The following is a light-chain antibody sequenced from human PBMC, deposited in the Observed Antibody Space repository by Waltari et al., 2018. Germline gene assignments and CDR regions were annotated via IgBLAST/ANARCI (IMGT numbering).Light chain of an antibody. V-gene: IGKV1-5*03. Sequence: DIQMTQSPSTLSASAGDRVAISCRASQSIGTWLAWYQQKPGNAPKLLISKASNLESGVPSRFSGSGSGTHFSLTISRLQPDDFATYYCQHYNFYSPFTFGQWTKLEIK. J-gene: IGKJ2*01. CDR2: KAS. CDR3: QHYNFYSPFT. CDR1: QSIGTW.